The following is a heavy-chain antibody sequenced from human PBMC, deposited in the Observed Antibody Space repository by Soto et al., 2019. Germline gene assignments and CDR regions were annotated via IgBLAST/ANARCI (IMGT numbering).Heavy chain of an antibody. Sequence: GGSLRLSCAASGFTFSAYSMNWVRQAPGKGLEWVSYISSSSSTIYYADSVKGRFTISRDNAKNSLYLQMNSLRDEDTAVYYCARGDNDSSGYYSLNWFDPWGQGTLVTVS. CDR2: ISSSSSTI. CDR1: GFTFSAYS. V-gene: IGHV3-48*02. J-gene: IGHJ5*02. D-gene: IGHD3-22*01. CDR3: ARGDNDSSGYYSLNWFDP.